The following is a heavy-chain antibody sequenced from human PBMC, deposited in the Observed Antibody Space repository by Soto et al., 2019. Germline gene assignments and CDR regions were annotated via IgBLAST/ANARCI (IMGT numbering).Heavy chain of an antibody. CDR2: ISGSGGST. CDR3: ANLRSWLYFDY. V-gene: IGHV3-23*01. J-gene: IGHJ4*02. Sequence: GGSLRHSCAASGFTFSSYAMIWVRQAPGKGLEWVSAISGSGGSTYYADSVKGRFTISRDNSKNTLYLQMNSLRAEDTAVYYCANLRSWLYFDYWGQGTLVTVSS. CDR1: GFTFSSYA. D-gene: IGHD3-22*01.